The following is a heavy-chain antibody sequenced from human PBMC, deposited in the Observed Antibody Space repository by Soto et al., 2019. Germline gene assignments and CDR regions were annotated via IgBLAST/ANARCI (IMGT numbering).Heavy chain of an antibody. Sequence: GLSMRLACAAGGLTITSYAMSQLSKAPGKGLEWVSAISGSGGSTYYADSVKGRFTISRDNSKNTLYLQMNSLRAEDTAVYYCAKSMWELPPYFDYWGQGTLVTVSS. D-gene: IGHD1-26*01. CDR1: GLTITSYA. CDR2: ISGSGGST. V-gene: IGHV3-23*01. J-gene: IGHJ4*02. CDR3: AKSMWELPPYFDY.